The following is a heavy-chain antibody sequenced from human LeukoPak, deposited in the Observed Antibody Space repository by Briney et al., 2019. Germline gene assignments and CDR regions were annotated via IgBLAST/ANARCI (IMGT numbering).Heavy chain of an antibody. V-gene: IGHV1-2*02. Sequence: EASVKVSCKASGYTFTDYFIHWVRQAPGQGLEWMGWIFPNSGGTNYAQNFQGRVTMTRDTSISTAYMELSRLRSDDTALYYCVRDRSELPFYSWGQGTLVTVSS. CDR1: GYTFTDYF. CDR2: IFPNSGGT. CDR3: VRDRSELPFYS. J-gene: IGHJ4*02. D-gene: IGHD3-3*01.